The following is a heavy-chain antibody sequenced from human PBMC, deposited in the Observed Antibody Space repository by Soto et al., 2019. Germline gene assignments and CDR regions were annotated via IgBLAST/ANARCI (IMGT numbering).Heavy chain of an antibody. D-gene: IGHD2-2*03. CDR3: SRGSFGYYGP. CDR1: GFRFSEHA. J-gene: IGHJ5*02. CDR2: IRNTPYGGTT. Sequence: PGGSLRLACNCSGFRFSEHAMTWVRQAPGKGLEWVGFIRNTPYGGTTDYAASVRGRFTISRDDSASIAYLQMNSLKTEDSGLYYCSRGSFGYYGPWGPGTLVTVSS. V-gene: IGHV3-49*04.